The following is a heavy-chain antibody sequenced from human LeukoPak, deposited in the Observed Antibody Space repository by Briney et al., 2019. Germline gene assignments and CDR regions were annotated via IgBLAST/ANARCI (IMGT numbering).Heavy chain of an antibody. J-gene: IGHJ4*02. CDR1: GGSISSYY. CDR2: IYTSGST. Sequence: PSETLSLTCTVSGGSISSYYWSWIRQPAGKGLEWIGRIYTSGSTNYNPSLKSRVTMSVDTSKNQFSLKLSSVTAADTAVYYCAREPGYCSGGSCYPKYYFDYWGQGTLVTVSS. CDR3: AREPGYCSGGSCYPKYYFDY. D-gene: IGHD2-15*01. V-gene: IGHV4-4*07.